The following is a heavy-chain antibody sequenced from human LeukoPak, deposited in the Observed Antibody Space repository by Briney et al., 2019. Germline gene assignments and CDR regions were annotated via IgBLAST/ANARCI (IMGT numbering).Heavy chain of an antibody. CDR2: ISFDGNNK. D-gene: IGHD6-19*01. CDR1: GFTFSSHG. CDR3: AKDKDLGRGWYSYYFDY. J-gene: IGHJ4*02. V-gene: IGHV3-30*18. Sequence: GRSLRLSCAVSGFTFSSHGMHWVRQAPGKGLEWVAVISFDGNNKYYADSVKGRFTISRDNSKNTLYLQMNSLRAEGTAVYYCAKDKDLGRGWYSYYFDYWGQGTLVTVSS.